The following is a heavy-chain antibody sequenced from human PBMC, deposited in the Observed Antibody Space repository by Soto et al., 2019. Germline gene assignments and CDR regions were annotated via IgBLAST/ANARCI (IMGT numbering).Heavy chain of an antibody. Sequence: PGGSLRLSCAASGFTFSSYAMSWVRQAPGKGLEWVSAISGSGGSTYYADSVKGRFTISRDNCKNTLYLQMNSLRAEDTAVYYCAKGSLLYQASIYYYYGMDVWGQGTTVTVSS. V-gene: IGHV3-23*01. CDR3: AKGSLLYQASIYYYYGMDV. D-gene: IGHD2-2*01. CDR2: ISGSGGST. CDR1: GFTFSSYA. J-gene: IGHJ6*02.